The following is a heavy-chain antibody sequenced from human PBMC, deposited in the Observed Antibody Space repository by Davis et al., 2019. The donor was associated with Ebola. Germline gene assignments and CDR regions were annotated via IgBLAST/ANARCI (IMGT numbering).Heavy chain of an antibody. CDR1: GFTFTSSA. CDR3: ARATTMVRGDTWFDP. CDR2: ISAYNGNT. J-gene: IGHJ5*02. V-gene: IGHV1-18*01. Sequence: ASVKVSCKASGFTFTSSAVQWVRQARGQRLEWIGWISAYNGNTNYAQKLQGRVTMTTDTSTSTAYMELRSLRSDDTAVYYCARATTMVRGDTWFDPWGQGTLVTVSS. D-gene: IGHD3-10*01.